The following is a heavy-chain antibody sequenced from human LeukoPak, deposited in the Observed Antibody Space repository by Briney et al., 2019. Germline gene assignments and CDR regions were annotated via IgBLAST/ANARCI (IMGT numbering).Heavy chain of an antibody. CDR3: ARHEVGSWYQLIFDY. V-gene: IGHV4-61*05. D-gene: IGHD6-13*01. J-gene: IGHJ4*02. CDR2: IYYSGST. Sequence: SETLSLTCTVSGGSISSSSYYWSWIRQPPGKGLGWIGYIYYSGSTNYNPSLKSRVTISVDTSKDQFSLKLSSVTAADTAVYYCARHEVGSWYQLIFDYWGQGTLVTVSS. CDR1: GGSISSSSYY.